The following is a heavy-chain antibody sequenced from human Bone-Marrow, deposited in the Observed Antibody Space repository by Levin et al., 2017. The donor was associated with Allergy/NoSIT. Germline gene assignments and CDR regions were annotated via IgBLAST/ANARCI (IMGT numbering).Heavy chain of an antibody. CDR2: IRTKANSYTI. J-gene: IGHJ4*02. Sequence: GGSLRLSCVGSGFTFRDHYMDWFRQAPGKGLEWVGRIRTKANSYTIEYAASVKGRFTIARDDSNNELFLQLNSLKIEDTAMYYCARNSYMGNRQISDHWGQGTLVTVSS. D-gene: IGHD1-14*01. CDR3: ARNSYMGNRQISDH. CDR1: GFTFRDHY. V-gene: IGHV3-72*01.